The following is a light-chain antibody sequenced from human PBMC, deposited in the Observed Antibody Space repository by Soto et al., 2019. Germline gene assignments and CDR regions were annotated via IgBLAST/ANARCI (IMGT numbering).Light chain of an antibody. CDR1: SSDVGGYNY. CDR2: DVS. Sequence: QSALTQPGSVSGSPGQSITISCTGTSSDVGGYNYVSWYLQHPGKAPKLMIYDVSNRPSGVSNRFSGSKSGNTASLTISGLQAEDEADYYSSSYTSSSTLYVFVTGTKLTVL. V-gene: IGLV2-14*01. J-gene: IGLJ1*01. CDR3: SSYTSSSTLYV.